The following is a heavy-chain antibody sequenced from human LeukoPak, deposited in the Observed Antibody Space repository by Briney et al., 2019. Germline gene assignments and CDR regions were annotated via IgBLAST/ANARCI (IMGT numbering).Heavy chain of an antibody. Sequence: PGGSLRLSCGASGFTFGTYWMHWVRQAPGKGLVWVSGINSDGGTTTYADSVKGRFTISRDNAKNSLYLQMNSLRAEDTALYYCARASLYGDYGIGYFDYWGQGTLVTVSS. CDR1: GFTFGTYW. V-gene: IGHV3-74*01. CDR3: ARASLYGDYGIGYFDY. J-gene: IGHJ4*02. CDR2: INSDGGTT. D-gene: IGHD4-17*01.